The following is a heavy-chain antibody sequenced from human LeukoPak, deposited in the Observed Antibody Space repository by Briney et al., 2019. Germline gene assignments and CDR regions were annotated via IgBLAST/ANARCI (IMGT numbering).Heavy chain of an antibody. J-gene: IGHJ4*02. CDR1: GFTFSTYA. V-gene: IGHV3-23*01. CDR3: AKADYQLLIYYFDY. CDR2: VSERGDTT. Sequence: PGGSLRLSCVASGFTFSTYAMGWVRQVPGKGLEWVSSVSERGDTTYYADSVKGRFTISRDNSKDTLSLQMNSLRAEDTAIYYCAKADYQLLIYYFDYWGQGTLVSVSS. D-gene: IGHD2-2*01.